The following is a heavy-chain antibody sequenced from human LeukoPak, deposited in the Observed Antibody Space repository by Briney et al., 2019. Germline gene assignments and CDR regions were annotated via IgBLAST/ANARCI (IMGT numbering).Heavy chain of an antibody. CDR3: VRLLEWSSFDY. CDR1: GDSIISTSLY. CDR2: IYYSGST. J-gene: IGHJ4*02. V-gene: IGHV4-39*01. D-gene: IGHD3-3*01. Sequence: PETLSLTCTVSGDSIISTSLYWGRIRHPPGEGLEWIGSIYYSGSTYYNPSLKSRATIPVDTSKNQVSLKLSSVTAADAAVYYCVRLLEWSSFDYWGQGTLVTVSS.